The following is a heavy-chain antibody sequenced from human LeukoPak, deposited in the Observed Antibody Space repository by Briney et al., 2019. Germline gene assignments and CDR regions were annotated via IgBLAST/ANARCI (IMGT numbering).Heavy chain of an antibody. D-gene: IGHD3-22*01. CDR2: IYSGGST. CDR3: ARDLGGRDYYDTSDYY. J-gene: IGHJ4*02. CDR1: GFTFSSYG. V-gene: IGHV3-66*01. Sequence: GGSLRLSCAASGFTFSSYGMHWVRQAPGKGLEWVSVIYSGGSTFYVDSVKGKFTISRDNSQNTLYLQMNNLRAEDTAVYYCARDLGGRDYYDTSDYYWGQGALVTVSS.